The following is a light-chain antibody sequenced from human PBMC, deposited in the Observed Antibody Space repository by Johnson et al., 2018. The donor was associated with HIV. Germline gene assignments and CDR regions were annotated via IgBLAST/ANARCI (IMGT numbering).Light chain of an antibody. CDR1: SSNIGNNY. CDR3: GTWDSGLGAVYV. V-gene: IGLV1-51*01. Sequence: QSVLTQPPSVSAAPGQTVTISCSGSSSNIGNNYVSWYQQLPGTVPKLLIYDNNKRPSGIPDRFSGSKSGTSATLGITGLQTGDEADDYCGTWDSGLGAVYVFGPGTKVTVL. J-gene: IGLJ1*01. CDR2: DNN.